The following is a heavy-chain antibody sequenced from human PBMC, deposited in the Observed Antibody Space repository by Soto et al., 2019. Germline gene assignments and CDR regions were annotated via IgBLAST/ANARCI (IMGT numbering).Heavy chain of an antibody. CDR1: GFTFSDYY. CDR3: ARGQYWFDP. J-gene: IGHJ5*02. V-gene: IGHV3-11*05. Sequence: PGGSLRLSCAASGFTFSDYYMSWIRQAPGKGLEWVSYISTNNAYTNYADSVRGRFTISRDNAKKSLYLQMNSLRADDTAVYYCARGQYWFDPWGQGTPVTVSS. CDR2: ISTNNAYT.